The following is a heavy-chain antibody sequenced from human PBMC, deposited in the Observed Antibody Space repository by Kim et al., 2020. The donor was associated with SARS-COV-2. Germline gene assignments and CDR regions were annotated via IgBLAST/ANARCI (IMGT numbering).Heavy chain of an antibody. J-gene: IGHJ5*02. D-gene: IGHD6-19*01. CDR3: AGFSGYSSFTTNFDP. CDR1: GGSVSSGSYY. Sequence: SETLSLTCTVSGGSVSSGSYYWSWIRQPPGKGLEWIGYIYYSGSTNYNPSLKSRVTISVDTSKNQFSLKLSSVTAADTAVYYGAGFSGYSSFTTNFDPWGQGTLVTVSS. CDR2: IYYSGST. V-gene: IGHV4-61*01.